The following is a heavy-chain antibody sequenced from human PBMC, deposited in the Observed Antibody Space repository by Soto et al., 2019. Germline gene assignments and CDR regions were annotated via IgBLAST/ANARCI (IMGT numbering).Heavy chain of an antibody. J-gene: IGHJ6*02. D-gene: IGHD3-10*01. CDR2: IGGSVGST. V-gene: IGHV3-23*04. CDR1: GFTFSSYA. CDR3: AKDCMIRGVNGMDV. Sequence: EVQLVESGGGLVQPGGSLRLSCEASGFTFSSYAMTWVRQAPGKGLEWVSSIGGSVGSTFYADSVKGRFTISRDNSKSTLYLQVNRLRVDDTAVYYCAKDCMIRGVNGMDVWGQGTTVTVSS.